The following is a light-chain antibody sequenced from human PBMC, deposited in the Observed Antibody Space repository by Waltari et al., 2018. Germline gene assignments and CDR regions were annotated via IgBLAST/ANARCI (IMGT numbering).Light chain of an antibody. V-gene: IGKV1-39*01. CDR2: AAS. Sequence: DIQMTQSPSSLSASVGDRVTITCRASQSISSYLNWYQQKPGKAPKLLIYAASSLQSGVPSRFSGSGSGTDFTLTISSLQSEDFAVYYCQQYNDWPPITFGQGTRLE. CDR1: QSISSY. CDR3: QQYNDWPPIT. J-gene: IGKJ5*01.